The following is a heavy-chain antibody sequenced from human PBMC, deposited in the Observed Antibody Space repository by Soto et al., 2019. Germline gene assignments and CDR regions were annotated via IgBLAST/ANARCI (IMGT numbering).Heavy chain of an antibody. CDR1: GYTFTRQH. V-gene: IGHV1-46*01. CDR3: ARESEYKSGWPLYDY. J-gene: IGHJ4*02. D-gene: IGHD6-19*01. Sequence: QVQLVQSGAEVKKPGGSVKVSCKASGYTFTRQHIHWVRQAPGQGLEWMGIINPSGGSTTYAQKFQGRVTMTRDTSTSTVCMELSSLRSEDTAVYYCARESEYKSGWPLYDYWGQGTLVTVSS. CDR2: INPSGGST.